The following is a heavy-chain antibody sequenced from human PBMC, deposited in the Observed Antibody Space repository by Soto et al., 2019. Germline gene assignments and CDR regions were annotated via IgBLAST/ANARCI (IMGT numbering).Heavy chain of an antibody. CDR3: ARDFGVVTPYYYMDV. CDR2: ISWNGSSI. J-gene: IGHJ6*03. V-gene: IGHV3-9*01. CDR1: GFTFDDYA. D-gene: IGHD3-3*01. Sequence: PGGSLRLSCAASGFTFDDYAMHWVRQAPGKGLEWVSGISWNGSSIYYADSVKGRFTISRDNSKNSLYLQMNSLRAEDTAVYYCARDFGVVTPYYYMDVWGKGTTVTVSS.